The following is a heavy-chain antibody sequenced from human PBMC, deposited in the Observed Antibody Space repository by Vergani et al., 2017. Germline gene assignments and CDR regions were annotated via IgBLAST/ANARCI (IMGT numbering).Heavy chain of an antibody. Sequence: QVQLQESGPRLVRPSQTLSLTCTVSGGSINTGAYYWSWIRQPAGKGLGWIGRVYTSGMTNYNPSLKSRVTILVDRSKSQLSLKLTSVTAGDTAVYFCARELSYDYGSGSDDYNPYYYEGMDVWGPGTTVTVSS. CDR2: VYTSGMT. V-gene: IGHV4-61*02. CDR1: GGSINTGAYY. CDR3: ARELSYDYGSGSDDYNPYYYEGMDV. D-gene: IGHD3-16*01. J-gene: IGHJ6*02.